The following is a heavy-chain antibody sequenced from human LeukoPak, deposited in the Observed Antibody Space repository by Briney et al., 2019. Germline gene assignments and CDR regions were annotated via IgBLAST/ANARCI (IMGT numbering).Heavy chain of an antibody. CDR1: GGSFSGYY. Sequence: SETLSLTCAVYGGSFSGYYWSWIRQPPGKGLEWIGEINHSGSTNYNPSLKSRVTISVDTSKNQFSLKLSSVTAADTAVYYCARSVRRGPQGLVLNWFDPWGQGTLVTVSS. D-gene: IGHD6-19*01. J-gene: IGHJ5*02. CDR3: ARSVRRGPQGLVLNWFDP. V-gene: IGHV4-34*01. CDR2: INHSGST.